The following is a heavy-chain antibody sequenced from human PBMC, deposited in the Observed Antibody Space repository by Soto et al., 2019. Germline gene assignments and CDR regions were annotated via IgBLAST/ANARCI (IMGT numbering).Heavy chain of an antibody. CDR1: GGTFSSYA. Sequence: QVQLVQSGAEVKKPGSSVKVSCKASGGTFSSYAISWVRQAPGQGLEWMGGIIPIFGTANYAQKFQGRVTITAGESTSTAYMELSSLRSEDTAVYYCARSGPPAGYRGVWFDPWGQGTLVTVSS. CDR3: ARSGPPAGYRGVWFDP. D-gene: IGHD1-1*01. J-gene: IGHJ5*02. CDR2: IIPIFGTA. V-gene: IGHV1-69*01.